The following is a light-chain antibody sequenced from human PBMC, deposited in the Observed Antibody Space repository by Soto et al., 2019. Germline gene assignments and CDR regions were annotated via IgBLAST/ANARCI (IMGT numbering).Light chain of an antibody. J-gene: IGLJ2*01. CDR1: SSNIGSNT. CDR3: AGWDDSLNGVV. Sequence: QPVLTQPPSASGTPGQRVTISCSGSSSNIGSNTVNWYQQLPGTAPKLLIYSNNQRPSGVPDRFSGSKSGTSASLAISGLQSEDEADYHCAGWDDSLNGVVFGGGTKLTVL. V-gene: IGLV1-44*01. CDR2: SNN.